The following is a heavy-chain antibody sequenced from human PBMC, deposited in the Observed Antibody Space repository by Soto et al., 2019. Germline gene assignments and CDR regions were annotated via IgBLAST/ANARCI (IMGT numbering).Heavy chain of an antibody. J-gene: IGHJ4*02. Sequence: VQLLESGGGLVQPGGSLRLSCAASGFTFSSYAMHWVRQAPGKGLEWVAVISYDGSNKYYADSVKGRFTISRDNSKNTLYLQMNSLRAEDTAVYYCARDRGEHFDYWGQGTLVTVSS. CDR2: ISYDGSNK. D-gene: IGHD3-16*01. V-gene: IGHV3-30-3*01. CDR3: ARDRGEHFDY. CDR1: GFTFSSYA.